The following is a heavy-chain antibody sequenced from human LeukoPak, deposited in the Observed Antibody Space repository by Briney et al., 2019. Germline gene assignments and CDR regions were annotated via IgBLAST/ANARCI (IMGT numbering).Heavy chain of an antibody. CDR1: GFSFSGHW. D-gene: IGHD2-15*01. CDR3: VVGGSPGY. CDR2: ISTDGYTT. J-gene: IGHJ4*02. Sequence: PGGSLRLSCTASGFSFSGHWMHWARQLPGKGLVWVSRISTDGYTTDYADFVQGRFTASRDNTKNTWSLEMNSLRAEDTAVYYCVVGGSPGYWGQGTLVTVSS. V-gene: IGHV3-74*01.